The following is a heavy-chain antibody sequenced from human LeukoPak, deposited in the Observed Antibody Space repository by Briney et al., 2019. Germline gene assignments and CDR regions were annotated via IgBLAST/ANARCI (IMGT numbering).Heavy chain of an antibody. Sequence: SETLSLTCTVSGGTISSGSYYWSWIRQPAGKGLEWIGRIYTSGSTNYNPSLKSRVTISVDTSKNQFSLKLSSVTAADTAVYYCARHDLTTYYYDSSGYYSDYWGQGTLVTVSS. D-gene: IGHD3-22*01. V-gene: IGHV4-61*02. CDR2: IYTSGST. CDR3: ARHDLTTYYYDSSGYYSDY. CDR1: GGTISSGSYY. J-gene: IGHJ4*02.